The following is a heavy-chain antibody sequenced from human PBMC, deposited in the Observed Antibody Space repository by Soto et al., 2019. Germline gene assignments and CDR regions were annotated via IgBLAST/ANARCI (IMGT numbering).Heavy chain of an antibody. J-gene: IGHJ4*02. CDR1: GGSISSGGYS. D-gene: IGHD5-12*01. CDR3: AAGGGLPLHY. V-gene: IGHV4-30-2*01. Sequence: QLQLQESGSGLVKPSQTLSLTCAVSGGSISSGGYSWSWIRQPPGKGLEWIGYIYHSGSTYYNPSLKGRATLPVDGSKNQFSLKVSSVTAADTAVYYCAAGGGLPLHYWGQGTLVTVSS. CDR2: IYHSGST.